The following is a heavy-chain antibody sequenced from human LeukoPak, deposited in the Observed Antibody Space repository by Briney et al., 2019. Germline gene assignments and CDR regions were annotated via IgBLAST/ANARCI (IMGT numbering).Heavy chain of an antibody. CDR2: ITGDYAT. D-gene: IGHD3-22*01. V-gene: IGHV3-23*01. Sequence: GGSLRLSCAASGFTFSNFAMKWVRQAPGKGLEWVSSITGDYATYSADPAKGRFTTSRDNSKNIVYLQMDSLRDDDTAVYYCAKGAASGLVDWFDPWGQGTLVTVSS. CDR3: AKGAASGLVDWFDP. CDR1: GFTFSNFA. J-gene: IGHJ5*02.